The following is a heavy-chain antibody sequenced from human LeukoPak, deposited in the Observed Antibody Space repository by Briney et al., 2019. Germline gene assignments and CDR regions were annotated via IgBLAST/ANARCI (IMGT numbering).Heavy chain of an antibody. CDR3: AGGVKGYDSSGTYYYYYYMDV. J-gene: IGHJ6*03. V-gene: IGHV3-11*04. CDR1: GFTFSDYY. CDR2: ISSSGTTI. Sequence: GGSLRLSCTASGFTFSDYYMSWIRQAPGKGLEWVSYISSSGTTIYYADSVKGRFTISRDNAKNSLYLQMNSLRAEDTAVYFCAGGVKGYDSSGTYYYYYYMDVWGKGTTVTVSS. D-gene: IGHD3-22*01.